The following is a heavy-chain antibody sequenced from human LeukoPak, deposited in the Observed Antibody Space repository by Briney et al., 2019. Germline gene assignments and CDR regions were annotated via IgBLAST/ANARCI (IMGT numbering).Heavy chain of an antibody. CDR3: ARQPSTVGAYGSGSYYYWFDP. V-gene: IGHV4-61*02. CDR2: IYTSGST. Sequence: KPSETLSLTCTVSGGSISSGSYYWSWIRQPAGKGLEWIGRIYTSGSTNYNPSLKSRVTISVDTSKNQFSLKLSSVTAADTAVYYCARQPSTVGAYGSGSYYYWFDPWGQGTLVTVSS. CDR1: GGSISSGSYY. J-gene: IGHJ5*02. D-gene: IGHD3-10*01.